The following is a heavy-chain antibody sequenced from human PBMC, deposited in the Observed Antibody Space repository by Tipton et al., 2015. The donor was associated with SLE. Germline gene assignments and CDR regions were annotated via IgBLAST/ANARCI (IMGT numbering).Heavy chain of an antibody. CDR1: GFTFSSYW. D-gene: IGHD6-13*01. J-gene: IGHJ6*02. V-gene: IGHV3-7*01. CDR2: IKQDGSEK. CDR3: ARDGEQQLDYYYYGMDV. Sequence: SLRLSCAASGFTFSSYWMSWVRQAPGKGLEWVANIKQDGSEKYYVDSVKGRFTISRDNAKNSLYLQMNSLRAEDTAVYYCARDGEQQLDYYYYGMDVWGQGTTVTVSS.